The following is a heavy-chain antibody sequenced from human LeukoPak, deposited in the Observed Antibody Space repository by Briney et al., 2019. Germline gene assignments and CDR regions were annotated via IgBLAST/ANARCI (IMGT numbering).Heavy chain of an antibody. CDR3: AKEGYDYVWGSFGSFDY. Sequence: GGSLRLSCAASGFTFSSYGIHWVRQAPGKGLEWVAVISYDGSNKYHADSVKSRFTITRDNSKNTLYLQMNSLRAEDTAVYYCAKEGYDYVWGSFGSFDYWGQGTLVTVSS. D-gene: IGHD3-16*01. V-gene: IGHV3-30*18. J-gene: IGHJ4*02. CDR2: ISYDGSNK. CDR1: GFTFSSYG.